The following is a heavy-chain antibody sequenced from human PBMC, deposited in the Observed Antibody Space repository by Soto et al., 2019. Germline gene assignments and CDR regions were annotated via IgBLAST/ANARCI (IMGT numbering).Heavy chain of an antibody. CDR3: TKSRRGILMVYGFGGMDV. CDR1: GFTVNSHA. J-gene: IGHJ6*02. Sequence: EVQLLESGGGVVQRGGSLRLSCAASGFTVNSHAMSWVRQAPGEGLEWVASISGSGDGTYYGASVKGRFTIPRDRSSSTLYLQMNNLRGEDTAVYFCTKSRRGILMVYGFGGMDVWGQGTTVTVSS. D-gene: IGHD2-8*01. V-gene: IGHV3-23*01. CDR2: ISGSGDGT.